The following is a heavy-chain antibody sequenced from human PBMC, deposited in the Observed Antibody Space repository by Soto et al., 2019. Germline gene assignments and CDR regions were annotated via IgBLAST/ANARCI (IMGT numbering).Heavy chain of an antibody. J-gene: IGHJ4*02. CDR1: GFTFSSHV. V-gene: IGHV3-23*01. CDR3: AKDRRVAYCSGGICYSPDY. D-gene: IGHD2-15*01. Sequence: EVQLWESGGGLVQPGGSLRLSCAVSGFTFSSHVMSWVRQAPGKWLEWVSAISGTGGTYYADSVKGRFTISRDNSKNALYLQMNNLRHEDTAVYYCAKDRRVAYCSGGICYSPDYWGQGTLVIVSS. CDR2: ISGTGGT.